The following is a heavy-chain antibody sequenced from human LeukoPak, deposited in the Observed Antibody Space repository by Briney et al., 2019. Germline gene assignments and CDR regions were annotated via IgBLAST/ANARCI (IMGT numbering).Heavy chain of an antibody. CDR1: GGSFSNYY. J-gene: IGHJ6*02. CDR2: INDSGRI. V-gene: IGHV4-34*01. CDR3: ARRWNYGRHYSIDV. D-gene: IGHD1-7*01. Sequence: PSETLSLTCAVYGGSFSNYYWSWIRQPPGKGLEWIGEINDSGRINYNPSLMSRITVSVDTSKNQFSLRLTSVTATDTAVYNCARRWNYGRHYSIDVWGHGATVSVSS.